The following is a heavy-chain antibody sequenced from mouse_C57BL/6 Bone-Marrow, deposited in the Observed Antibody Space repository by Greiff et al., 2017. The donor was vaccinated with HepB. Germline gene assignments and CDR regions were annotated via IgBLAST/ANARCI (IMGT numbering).Heavy chain of an antibody. V-gene: IGHV5-2*01. D-gene: IGHD2-5*01. Sequence: EVMLVESGGGLVQPGESLKLSCESNEYEFPSHDMSWVRKTPEKRLELVAAINSDGGSTYYPDTMERRFIISRDNTKKTLYLQMSNLRSEDTALLSNYVGWYFDVWGTGTTVTVSS. CDR1: EYEFPSHD. J-gene: IGHJ1*03. CDR3: YVGWYFDV. CDR2: INSDGGST.